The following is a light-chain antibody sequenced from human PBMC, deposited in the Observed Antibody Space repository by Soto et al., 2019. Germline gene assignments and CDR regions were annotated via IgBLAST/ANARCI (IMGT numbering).Light chain of an antibody. CDR1: QLVNSNY. J-gene: IGKJ5*01. Sequence: EVVLTQSPGTLSLSPGERATLSCRASQLVNSNYWAWYQHKPGQSPRFLIYGASRRATGITDRFSGSGTGTDFTLTISRVEPEDVAIYYCQQYSKSPITFGQGTRLEIK. CDR3: QQYSKSPIT. CDR2: GAS. V-gene: IGKV3-20*01.